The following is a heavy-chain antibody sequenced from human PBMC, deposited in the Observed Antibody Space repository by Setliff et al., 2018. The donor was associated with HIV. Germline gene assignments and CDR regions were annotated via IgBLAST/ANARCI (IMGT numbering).Heavy chain of an antibody. J-gene: IGHJ4*02. CDR1: GGSISSSSYY. CDR3: ARLSEEIDY. V-gene: IGHV4-39*01. CDR2: FYYSGST. Sequence: PSETLSLTWTVSGGSISSSSYYWGWIRQPPGKGLEWTGSFYYSGSTYYNPSLKSRVTISVDTSKNQFSLKLSSVTAADTAVYYRARLSEEIDYWGQGTLVTVSS.